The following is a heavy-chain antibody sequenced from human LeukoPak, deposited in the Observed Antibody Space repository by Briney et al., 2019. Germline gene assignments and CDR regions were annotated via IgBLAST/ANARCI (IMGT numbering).Heavy chain of an antibody. J-gene: IGHJ4*02. V-gene: IGHV3-23*01. CDR2: ISGSGGST. CDR3: ANSAIYGDLRALDY. D-gene: IGHD4-17*01. Sequence: GGSLRLFCAASGFTFSRYAMKWVRQAPGKALEWVSDISGSGGSTYYADSVQGRFTISRDNSKNTLYLQMNSRRVEDTAVYYCANSAIYGDLRALDYWGQGTLVTVSS. CDR1: GFTFSRYA.